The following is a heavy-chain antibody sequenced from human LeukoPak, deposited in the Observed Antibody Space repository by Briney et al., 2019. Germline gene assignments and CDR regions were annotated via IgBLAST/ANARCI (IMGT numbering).Heavy chain of an antibody. J-gene: IGHJ4*02. CDR2: IYCSGST. CDR1: GGSISSGGYY. Sequence: SETLSLTCTVSGGSISSGGYYWSWIRQHPGKGLEWIGYIYCSGSTYYNPSLKSRATISVDTSKNQFSLKLSSVTAADTAVYYCARGGPYPFDYWGQGTLVTVSS. CDR3: ARGGPYPFDY. V-gene: IGHV4-31*03.